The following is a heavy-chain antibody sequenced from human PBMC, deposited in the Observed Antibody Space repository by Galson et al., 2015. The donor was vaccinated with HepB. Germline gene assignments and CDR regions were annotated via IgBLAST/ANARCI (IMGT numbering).Heavy chain of an antibody. V-gene: IGHV3-48*03. J-gene: IGHJ5*02. CDR3: ARIVATYHSWFDP. CDR2: ISSSGSTI. CDR1: GFTFSSYG. D-gene: IGHD5-12*01. Sequence: SLRLSCAASGFTFSSYGMNWVRQAPGKGLEWVSYISSSGSTIYYADSVKGRFTISRDNAKNSLYLQMNSLRAEDTAVYYCARIVATYHSWFDPWGQGTLVTVSS.